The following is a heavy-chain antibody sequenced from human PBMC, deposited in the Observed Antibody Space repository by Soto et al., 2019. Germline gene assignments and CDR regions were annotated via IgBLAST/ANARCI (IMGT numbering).Heavy chain of an antibody. Sequence: GGSLRLSCAASGFTFSSYSMNWVRQAPGKGLEWVSYISSSSSTIYYADSVKGRFTISRDNAKNSLYLQMNSLRAEDTAVYYCASLSSGKGTRGIYYYYYYMDVWSKGTTVTVSS. D-gene: IGHD3-22*01. CDR3: ASLSSGKGTRGIYYYYYYMDV. J-gene: IGHJ6*03. CDR2: ISSSSSTI. V-gene: IGHV3-48*01. CDR1: GFTFSSYS.